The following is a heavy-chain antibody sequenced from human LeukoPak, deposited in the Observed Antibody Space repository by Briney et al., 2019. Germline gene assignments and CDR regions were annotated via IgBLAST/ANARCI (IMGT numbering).Heavy chain of an antibody. CDR1: GFTFSGSA. V-gene: IGHV3-73*01. Sequence: PGGSLRFSCAASGFTFSGSAMHWVRQASGKGLEWVGRIRSKANSYATAYAASVKGRFTISRDDSKNTAYLQMNSLETEDTAVYYCTSHDYSNYVVFDYWGQGTLVTVSS. CDR2: IRSKANSYAT. J-gene: IGHJ4*02. D-gene: IGHD4-11*01. CDR3: TSHDYSNYVVFDY.